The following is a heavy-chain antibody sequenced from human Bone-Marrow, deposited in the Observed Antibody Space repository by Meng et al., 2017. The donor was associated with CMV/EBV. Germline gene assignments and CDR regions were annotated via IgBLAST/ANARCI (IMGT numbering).Heavy chain of an antibody. V-gene: IGHV4-38-2*02. CDR2: IADTRVT. Sequence: GSLRLSCIVSDSSVFSDHFWAWIRQPPGKRPEWIGSIADTRVTYYSPSLQSRLTVSVDTSKKQVSLTLTSVTAADTAVYYCAREARAPYFAMWGQGTMVTVSS. D-gene: IGHD2-21*01. CDR1: DSSVFSDHF. CDR3: AREARAPYFAM. J-gene: IGHJ3*02.